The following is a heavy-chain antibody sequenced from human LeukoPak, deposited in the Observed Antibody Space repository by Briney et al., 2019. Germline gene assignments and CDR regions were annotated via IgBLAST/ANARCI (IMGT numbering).Heavy chain of an antibody. CDR3: ARDPQNRWLLDACDI. CDR1: GVSISNYY. D-gene: IGHD2-15*01. Sequence: SETLSLTCTVSGVSISNYYWSWIRQPAGKGLEWVGRIYTSGSTNYNPSLKSRVTMSVDTSKNQFALKLSSVTAADTAVYYCARDPQNRWLLDACDIGPQETMVSVS. J-gene: IGHJ3*02. CDR2: IYTSGST. V-gene: IGHV4-4*07.